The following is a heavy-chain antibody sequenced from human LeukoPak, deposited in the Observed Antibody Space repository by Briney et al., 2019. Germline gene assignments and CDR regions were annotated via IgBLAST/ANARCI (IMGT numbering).Heavy chain of an antibody. CDR1: GFKLTNFY. Sequence: ASVKVSCKASGFKLTNFYFHWVRQAPGQGLEWMGIINPSGGTTTYAQKFQGNITMTRDTSTSTVYMEMTSLTSEDTAVYYCARSEYSKSIWFDPWGQGTLVTVSS. CDR2: INPSGGTT. D-gene: IGHD6-6*01. J-gene: IGHJ5*02. V-gene: IGHV1-46*01. CDR3: ARSEYSKSIWFDP.